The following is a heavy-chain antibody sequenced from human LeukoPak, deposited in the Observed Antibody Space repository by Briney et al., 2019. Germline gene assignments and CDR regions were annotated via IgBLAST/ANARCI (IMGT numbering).Heavy chain of an antibody. CDR3: ARDLGGYYGSGSYYTPYYYYYMDV. CDR2: IYYSGST. CDR1: GGSISSYY. Sequence: PSETLSLTCTVSGGSISSYYWSWIRQPPGKGLEWIGYIYYSGSTNYNPSLKSRVTISVDTSKNQFSLKLSSVTAADTAVYYCARDLGGYYGSGSYYTPYYYYYMDVWGKGTTVTVSS. J-gene: IGHJ6*03. D-gene: IGHD3-10*01. V-gene: IGHV4-59*01.